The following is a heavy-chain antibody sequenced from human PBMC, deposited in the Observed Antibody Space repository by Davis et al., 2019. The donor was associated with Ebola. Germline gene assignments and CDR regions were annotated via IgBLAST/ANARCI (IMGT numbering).Heavy chain of an antibody. CDR1: GYTFTSYG. V-gene: IGHV1-18*01. D-gene: IGHD3-3*01. CDR2: ISAYNGNT. J-gene: IGHJ4*02. CDR3: ARGYYDFWSGPLDY. Sequence: AASVKVSCKASGYTFTSYGISWVRQAPGQGLEWMGWISAYNGNTNYAQKFQGRVTMTRNTSISTAYMELSSLRSEDTAVYYCARGYYDFWSGPLDYWGQGTLVTVSS.